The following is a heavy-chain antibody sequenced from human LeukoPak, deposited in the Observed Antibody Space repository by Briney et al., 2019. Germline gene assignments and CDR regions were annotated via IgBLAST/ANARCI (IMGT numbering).Heavy chain of an antibody. V-gene: IGHV1-2*02. Sequence: ASVKVSCKASGYTFTGYYMHWVRQAPGQGLEWMGWINPNSGGTNYAQKFQGRVTMTRDTSISTAYMELSRLRSDDTAVYYCARVTYSVGTAMVNGLYGMDVWGQGTTVTVSS. CDR1: GYTFTGYY. J-gene: IGHJ6*02. CDR3: ARVTYSVGTAMVNGLYGMDV. CDR2: INPNSGGT. D-gene: IGHD5-18*01.